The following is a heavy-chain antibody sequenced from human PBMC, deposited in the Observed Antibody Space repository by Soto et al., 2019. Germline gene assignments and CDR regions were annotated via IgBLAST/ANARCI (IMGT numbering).Heavy chain of an antibody. CDR3: ARDRWFGQLLTAY. Sequence: PSETLSLACTVSGGSISSGGYYWSWIRQHPGKGLEWIGYIYYSGSTYYNPSLKIRVSISVDTSKNQFSLKLSSVTAAYMAVYYCARDRWFGQLLTAYWGQGTLVTVSS. CDR1: GGSISSGGYY. J-gene: IGHJ4*02. CDR2: IYYSGST. V-gene: IGHV4-31*03. D-gene: IGHD3-10*01.